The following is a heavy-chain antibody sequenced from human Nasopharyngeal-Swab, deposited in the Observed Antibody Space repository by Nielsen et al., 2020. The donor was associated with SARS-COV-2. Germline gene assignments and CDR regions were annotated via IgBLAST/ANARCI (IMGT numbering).Heavy chain of an antibody. D-gene: IGHD6-13*01. Sequence: SLKISCAASGFILDDYAMHWVRPAPRKGLEWVSGISWNSGSKGYADSVKGRFTISRDNAKNSLYLQMNSLRAEDTALYYCAKIALSRDDAFDIWGQGTMVTVSS. J-gene: IGHJ3*02. V-gene: IGHV3-9*01. CDR2: ISWNSGSK. CDR3: AKIALSRDDAFDI. CDR1: GFILDDYA.